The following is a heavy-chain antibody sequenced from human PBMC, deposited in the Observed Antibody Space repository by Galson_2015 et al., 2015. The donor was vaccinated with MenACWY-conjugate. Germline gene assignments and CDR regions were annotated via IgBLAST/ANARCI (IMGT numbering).Heavy chain of an antibody. CDR1: GHSFTNYW. CDR2: FNPANSET. J-gene: IGHJ6*02. Sequence: QSGAEVKKPGESLQISCRGSGHSFTNYWIGWVRQMPGKGLEWMGLFNPANSETRYSPSFQGQVTISADESISTAYLQWTSLKASDTAMYYCARHPPGGRGLDVWGRGTTVTVSS. D-gene: IGHD1-26*01. V-gene: IGHV5-51*01. CDR3: ARHPPGGRGLDV.